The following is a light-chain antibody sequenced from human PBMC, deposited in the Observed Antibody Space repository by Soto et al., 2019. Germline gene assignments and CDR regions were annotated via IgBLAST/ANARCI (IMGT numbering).Light chain of an antibody. CDR2: EVN. V-gene: IGLV2-8*01. J-gene: IGLJ1*01. Sequence: QSALTQPPSASGSPGQSVAISCTGTSSDVGGYNYVSWYQQHPGKAPKLMIYEVNKRPSGVPDRFSGSKSGNTASLTVSGIQAEDEADYYCSSYAGSSNVFRTGTKVAVL. CDR3: SSYAGSSNV. CDR1: SSDVGGYNY.